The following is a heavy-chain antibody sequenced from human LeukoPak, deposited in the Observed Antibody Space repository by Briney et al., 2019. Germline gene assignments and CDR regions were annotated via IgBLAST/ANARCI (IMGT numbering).Heavy chain of an antibody. Sequence: SETLSLTCTVSGGSTSSSTYYWAWIRQSPGEGLEWIGSITYSGSTYYNPSLESRVTISVDTSKNQFSLRLISVTAVDTAVYYCARQGVGATDCWGQGTLVTVSS. V-gene: IGHV4-39*01. CDR2: ITYSGST. J-gene: IGHJ4*02. CDR3: ARQGVGATDC. CDR1: GGSTSSSTYY. D-gene: IGHD1-26*01.